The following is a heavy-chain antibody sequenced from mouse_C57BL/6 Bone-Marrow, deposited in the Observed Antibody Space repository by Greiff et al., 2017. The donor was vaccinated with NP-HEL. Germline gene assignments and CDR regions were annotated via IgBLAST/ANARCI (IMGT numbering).Heavy chain of an antibody. J-gene: IGHJ4*01. CDR1: GYTFTDHT. Sequence: QVQLQQSDAELVKPGASVKISCKVSGYTFTDHTIHWMKQRPEQGLEWIGYIYPRDGSTKYNEKFKGKATLTADKSSSTAYMQLNSLTSGGSAVYFCARAPRWLPIPVAYWGQETSVTVSS. V-gene: IGHV1-78*01. CDR2: IYPRDGST. CDR3: ARAPRWLPIPVAY. D-gene: IGHD2-2*01.